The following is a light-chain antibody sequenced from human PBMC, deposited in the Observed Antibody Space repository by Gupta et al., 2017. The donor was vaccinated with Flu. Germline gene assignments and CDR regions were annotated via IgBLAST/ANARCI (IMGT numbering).Light chain of an antibody. V-gene: IGLV3-25*03. CDR1: ALPKQY. J-gene: IGLJ1*01. CDR2: KDI. CDR3: QSADSTSTYYV. Sequence: GDALPKQYVDWFQQKPGQAPALLIYKDIERPSGIPERVSASGSGTTVTLTISGVQAEDEADYYCQSADSTSTYYVFGGGTKVTVL.